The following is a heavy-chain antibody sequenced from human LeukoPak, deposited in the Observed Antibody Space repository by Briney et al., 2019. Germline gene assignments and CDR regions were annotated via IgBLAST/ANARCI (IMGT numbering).Heavy chain of an antibody. CDR1: GGSISSSSYY. CDR2: IYYSGST. CDR3: ARRGVTMIVEYY. Sequence: PSETLSLTCTVSGGSISSSSYYWGWIRQPPGTGLEWIGSIYYSGSTYYNPSLKSRVTISVDTSKNQFSLKLSSVTAADTAVYYCARRGVTMIVEYYWGQGTLVTVSS. D-gene: IGHD3-22*01. J-gene: IGHJ4*02. V-gene: IGHV4-39*01.